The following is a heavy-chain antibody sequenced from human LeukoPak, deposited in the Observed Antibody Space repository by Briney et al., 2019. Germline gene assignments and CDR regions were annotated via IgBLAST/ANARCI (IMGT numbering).Heavy chain of an antibody. Sequence: AGGSLRLSCAASGFTFSSYAMSWVRQAPGKGLEWVSAISGSGGSTYYADSVKGRFTISRDNSKNTLYLQMNSLRAEDTAVYYCAKVSRPIVVVTVHLDYWGQGTLVTVSS. D-gene: IGHD2-21*02. CDR2: ISGSGGST. J-gene: IGHJ4*02. V-gene: IGHV3-23*01. CDR3: AKVSRPIVVVTVHLDY. CDR1: GFTFSSYA.